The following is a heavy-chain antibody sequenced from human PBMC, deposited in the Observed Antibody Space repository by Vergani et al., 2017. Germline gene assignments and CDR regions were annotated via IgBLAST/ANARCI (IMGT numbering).Heavy chain of an antibody. CDR1: GSSISRGSYY. CDR2: FYTGGGT. D-gene: IGHD6-13*01. Sequence: QVQLQESGPGLVRPSQTLSLTCTVSGSSISRGSYYWSWFRQPAGKGLEWIGRFYTGGGTSYNPPLKSRVTISVDTSKNQFSLQLSSVTAADTAVYYCSRDPLYSTTWPFLLLDMDVWGQGTTVTVSS. V-gene: IGHV4-61*02. J-gene: IGHJ6*02. CDR3: SRDPLYSTTWPFLLLDMDV.